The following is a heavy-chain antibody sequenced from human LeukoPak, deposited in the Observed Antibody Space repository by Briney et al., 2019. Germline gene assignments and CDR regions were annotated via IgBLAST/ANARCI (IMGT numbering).Heavy chain of an antibody. V-gene: IGHV3-7*03. J-gene: IGHJ4*02. CDR3: ARGRWYLDN. D-gene: IGHD4-23*01. Sequence: GGSLRLSCAASGFTFNTYRMTRVRQAPGKGLEWVANIKEDGSEKDYVDSVKGRFTISRDNAKNSLYLQMNSLRAEDTAVYYCARGRWYLDNWGQGTLVTVSS. CDR2: IKEDGSEK. CDR1: GFTFNTYR.